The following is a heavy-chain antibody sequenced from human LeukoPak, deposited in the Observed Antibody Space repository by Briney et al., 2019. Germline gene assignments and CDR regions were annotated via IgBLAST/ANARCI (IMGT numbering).Heavy chain of an antibody. CDR3: ARPLTILRGVVTSSDY. CDR1: GYTFTNYW. D-gene: IGHD3-10*01. CDR2: IYPGESDT. Sequence: GESLKISCKGSGYTFTNYWIGWVRQMPGKGLEWMGIIYPGESDTRYSPSFQGQVTISADKSISTAYLQWSSLEASDTAMYYCARPLTILRGVVTSSDYWGQGTLVTVSS. V-gene: IGHV5-51*01. J-gene: IGHJ4*02.